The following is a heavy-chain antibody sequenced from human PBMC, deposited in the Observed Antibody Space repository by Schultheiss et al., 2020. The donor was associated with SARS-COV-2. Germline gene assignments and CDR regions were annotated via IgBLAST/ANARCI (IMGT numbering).Heavy chain of an antibody. D-gene: IGHD6-13*01. V-gene: IGHV3-7*01. CDR3: ARGTVAAPGVDY. CDR2: IKPDGSEK. CDR1: GFTFSDYW. J-gene: IGHJ4*02. Sequence: GESLKISCAASGFTFSDYWMAWVRQVPGKGLEWVANIKPDGSEKYYMDPVKGRFTISRDNAKNSLYLQMNSLRAEDTSVYYCARGTVAAPGVDYWGQGTLVTVSS.